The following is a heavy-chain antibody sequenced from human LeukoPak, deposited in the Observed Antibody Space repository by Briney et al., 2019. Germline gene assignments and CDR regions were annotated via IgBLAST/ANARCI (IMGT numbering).Heavy chain of an antibody. V-gene: IGHV4-39*02. Sequence: QPSETLSLTCTVSGGSISSSDYYWGWIRQSPGKGLEWIGSTSYSGSTYYNPSLKSRVTISVDTSKNHFSLRLSSVNAADTAVYYCARLTHSYYSDTSGYYPYYYMDVWGKGTTVTVSS. D-gene: IGHD3-22*01. CDR3: ARLTHSYYSDTSGYYPYYYMDV. CDR1: GGSISSSDYY. CDR2: TSYSGST. J-gene: IGHJ6*03.